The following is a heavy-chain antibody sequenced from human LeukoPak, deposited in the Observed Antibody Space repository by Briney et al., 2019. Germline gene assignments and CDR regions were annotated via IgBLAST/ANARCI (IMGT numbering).Heavy chain of an antibody. Sequence: SETLSLTCAVYGGSFSGYYWSWIRQPPGKGLEWIGYIYYSGSTNYNPSLKSRVTISVDTSKNQFSLKLSSVTAADTAVYYCARDKGLYYFDYWGQGTLVTVSS. CDR3: ARDKGLYYFDY. CDR1: GGSFSGYY. V-gene: IGHV4-59*01. CDR2: IYYSGST. J-gene: IGHJ4*02.